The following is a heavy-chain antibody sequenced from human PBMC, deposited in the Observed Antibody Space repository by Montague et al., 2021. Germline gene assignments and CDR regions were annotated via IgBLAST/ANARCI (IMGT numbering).Heavy chain of an antibody. CDR3: AHRQGGYDLWY. CDR2: IYWDDDK. J-gene: IGHJ4*02. V-gene: IGHV2-5*02. D-gene: IGHD5-12*01. Sequence: PALVKPTQTLTLTCTFSGFSLSTSGVGVGWIRQPPGKALEWLALIYWDDDKRYSPSLKSRLTIPKDTSKNQVVLTMTNMDPVDTATYYCAHRQGGYDLWYWGQGTLVTVSS. CDR1: GFSLSTSGVG.